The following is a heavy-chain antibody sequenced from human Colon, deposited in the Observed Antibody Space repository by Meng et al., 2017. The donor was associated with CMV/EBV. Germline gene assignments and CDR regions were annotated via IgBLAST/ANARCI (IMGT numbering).Heavy chain of an antibody. J-gene: IGHJ5*02. D-gene: IGHD4-17*01. V-gene: IGHV3-21*01. Sequence: GESLKISCVVSGLTFGSFTMSWVRQAPGKGLEWAASINSYAYNIGYADSVKGRFTISRDNAKNSLYLQMNSLGAEDTAVYFCVREIRRSWFDPWGQGTLVTVSS. CDR3: VREIRRSWFDP. CDR2: INSYAYNI. CDR1: GLTFGSFT.